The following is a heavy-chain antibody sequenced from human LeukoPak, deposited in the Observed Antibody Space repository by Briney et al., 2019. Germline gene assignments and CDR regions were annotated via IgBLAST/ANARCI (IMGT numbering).Heavy chain of an antibody. V-gene: IGHV3-53*01. D-gene: IGHD5-18*01. CDR2: IYSGGST. Sequence: GGSLRLSCAASGFTFSNYWVHWVRQAPGKGLEWVSIIYSGGSTYYADSVKGRFTISRDNSQNTLSLQMNSLRAEDTAVYYCARESRREGYGFDYWGQGTLVTVSS. CDR1: GFTFSNYW. CDR3: ARESRREGYGFDY. J-gene: IGHJ4*02.